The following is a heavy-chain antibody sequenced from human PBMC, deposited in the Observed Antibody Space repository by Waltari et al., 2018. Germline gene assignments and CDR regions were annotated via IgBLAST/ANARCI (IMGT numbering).Heavy chain of an antibody. CDR2: IKQDGSEK. Sequence: EVQLVESGGGLVQPGGSLRLSCAASGFTFSSHWMSWVRQAPGKGLEWVANIKQDGSEKYYVDSVKGRFTISRDNAKNSLYLQMNSLRAEDTAVYYCARVGGAGFDYWGQGTLVTVSS. J-gene: IGHJ4*02. D-gene: IGHD6-19*01. CDR3: ARVGGAGFDY. CDR1: GFTFSSHW. V-gene: IGHV3-7*01.